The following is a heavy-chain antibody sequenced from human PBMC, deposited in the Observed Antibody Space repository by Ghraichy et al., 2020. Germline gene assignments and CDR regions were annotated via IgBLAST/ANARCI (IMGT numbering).Heavy chain of an antibody. CDR1: GDSVSSNSAA. D-gene: IGHD2-15*01. V-gene: IGHV6-1*01. CDR2: TYYRSKWYN. J-gene: IGHJ5*02. CDR3: ARDLTPYIAQKHNWFDP. Sequence: SQTLSLTCAISGDSVSSNSAAWNWIRQSPSRGLEWLGRTYYRSKWYNDYAVSVKSRITINPDTSKNQFSLQLNSVTPEDTAVYYCARDLTPYIAQKHNWFDPWGQGTLVTVSS.